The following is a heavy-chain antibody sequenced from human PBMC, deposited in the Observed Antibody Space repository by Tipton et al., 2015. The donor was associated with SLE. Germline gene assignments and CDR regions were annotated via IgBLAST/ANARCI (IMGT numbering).Heavy chain of an antibody. V-gene: IGHV3-23*01. D-gene: IGHD3-22*01. J-gene: IGHJ3*02. CDR1: GFTFSSYA. CDR2: ISGSGGST. Sequence: SLRLSCAASGFTFSSYAMSWVRQAPGKGLEWVSAISGSGGSTYYADSVKGRFTISRDNSKNTLFLQMNSLRAEDTAVYYCARWAAVSPDTFYYDSSGYYPGAFDIWGQGTMVTVSS. CDR3: ARWAAVSPDTFYYDSSGYYPGAFDI.